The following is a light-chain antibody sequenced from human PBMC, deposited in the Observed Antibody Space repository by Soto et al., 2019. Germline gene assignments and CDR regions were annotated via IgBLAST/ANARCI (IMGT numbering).Light chain of an antibody. CDR2: DVN. Sequence: QSVLTQPASVSGSPGQSITISCTGTSSDVGGYNYVSWYQQHPGKAPKLMIYDVNNRPSGVSNRFSGSKSGNTASLTISGLQAEDEAHYYCSSYTTSSTLVFGGGTQLTV. J-gene: IGLJ3*02. CDR1: SSDVGGYNY. CDR3: SSYTTSSTLV. V-gene: IGLV2-14*03.